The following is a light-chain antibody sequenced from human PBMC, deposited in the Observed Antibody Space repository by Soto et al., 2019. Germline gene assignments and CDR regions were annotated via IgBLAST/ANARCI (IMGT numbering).Light chain of an antibody. J-gene: IGLJ2*01. CDR2: ENT. V-gene: IGLV1-40*01. CDR3: QSYDSSLSGWV. CDR1: SSNIGAGYD. Sequence: QSVLTQPPSVSGAPGQRVTVSCTGSSSNIGAGYDVHWYQQLPGTAPKLLIYENTKRPSGVPDRFSGSQSGTSASLAITGLQAEDEADYYCQSYDSSLSGWVFGGGTQLTVL.